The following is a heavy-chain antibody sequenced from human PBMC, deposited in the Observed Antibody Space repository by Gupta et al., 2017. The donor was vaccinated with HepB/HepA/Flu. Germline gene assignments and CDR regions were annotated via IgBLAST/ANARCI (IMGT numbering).Heavy chain of an antibody. D-gene: IGHD6-6*01. V-gene: IGHV1-8*03. Sequence: QVQLVQSGAEVKTPGASVKVYCQASGYPFTSYDINWVRQATGQGLEWMGWMNPNSGNTGYAQKFQGRVTITRNTSISTAYMELSSLRSEDTAVYYCARGLFVLRQLVLGYWGQGTLVTVSS. J-gene: IGHJ4*02. CDR3: ARGLFVLRQLVLGY. CDR2: MNPNSGNT. CDR1: GYPFTSYD.